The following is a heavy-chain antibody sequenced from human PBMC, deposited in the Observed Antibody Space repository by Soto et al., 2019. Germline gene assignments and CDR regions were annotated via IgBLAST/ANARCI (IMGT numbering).Heavy chain of an antibody. CDR2: VYYSGTS. V-gene: IGHV4-39*01. CDR3: EHTRDYNNYGWFDP. D-gene: IGHD4-4*01. CDR1: GDSISGSPYY. J-gene: IGHJ5*02. Sequence: PSETLSLTCVVSGDSISGSPYYWAWIRQPPGKALEWIGSVYYSGTSYRNPSLKSRTTLSVDRSKNQFSLQLSSVTAADTAVYYCEHTRDYNNYGWFDPWGPGSLVTVSS.